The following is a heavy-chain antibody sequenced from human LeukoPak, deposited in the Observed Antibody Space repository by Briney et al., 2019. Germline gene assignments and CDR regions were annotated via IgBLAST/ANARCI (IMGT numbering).Heavy chain of an antibody. J-gene: IGHJ4*02. D-gene: IGHD2-2*02. CDR1: GFTFSSYS. V-gene: IGHV3-48*01. CDR3: ARDYGSSYIFDY. Sequence: SGGSLRLSCAASGFTFSSYSMNWVRQAPGKGLEWVSYISSSSSTICYADSVKGRFTISRDNAKNSLYLQMNSLRAEDTAVYYCARDYGSSYIFDYWGQGTLVTVSS. CDR2: ISSSSSTI.